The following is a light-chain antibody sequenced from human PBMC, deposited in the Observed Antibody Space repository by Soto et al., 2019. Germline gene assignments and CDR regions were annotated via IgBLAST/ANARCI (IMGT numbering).Light chain of an antibody. CDR3: QQYGSSHT. J-gene: IGKJ5*01. CDR1: QSVSSSY. V-gene: IGKV3-20*01. Sequence: EIVLTQSPGTLSLSPGERATHSCRASQSVSSSYLAWYQQKPGQAPRLLIYGASSRATGIPDRFSGSGSGTDFTLTISRLEPEGFAVYYCQQYGSSHTFGQGTRLEIK. CDR2: GAS.